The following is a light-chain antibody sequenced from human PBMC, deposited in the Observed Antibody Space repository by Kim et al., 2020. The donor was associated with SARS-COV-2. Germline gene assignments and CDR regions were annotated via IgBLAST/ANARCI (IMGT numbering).Light chain of an antibody. V-gene: IGLV1-44*01. Sequence: GQRVTISCSGSGPNIGTNTVNWYQQLPGTAPKLLIYTNDQRPSGVPDRFSGSKSGTSASLAISGLQSDDETDYYCAAWDDSLNGWVFGGGTQLTVL. J-gene: IGLJ3*02. CDR3: AAWDDSLNGWV. CDR2: TND. CDR1: GPNIGTNT.